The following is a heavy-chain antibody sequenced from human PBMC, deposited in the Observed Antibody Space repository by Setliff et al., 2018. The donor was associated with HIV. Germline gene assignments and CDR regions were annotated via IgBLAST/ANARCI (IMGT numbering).Heavy chain of an antibody. CDR2: VKYDGSSK. CDR1: GFTFASYG. D-gene: IGHD3-10*01. J-gene: IGHJ4*01. CDR3: ASFFGDYGY. V-gene: IGHV3-30*02. Sequence: PGGSLRLSCAASGFTFASYGMHWVRQAPGQGLEWVTFVKYDGSSKYYADSVKGRFTISRDNSKNTLYLQMNSLRGEDTAVYYCASFFGDYGYWGHGTQVTVSS.